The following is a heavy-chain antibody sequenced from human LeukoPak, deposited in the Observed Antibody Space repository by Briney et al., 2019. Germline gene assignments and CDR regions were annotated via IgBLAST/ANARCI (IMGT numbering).Heavy chain of an antibody. J-gene: IGHJ4*02. V-gene: IGHV1-2*02. CDR3: ATGMGEWPHDY. D-gene: IGHD3-16*01. Sequence: ASVKVSCKASGYTFTGYYIHWVRQAPGQGLEWMGWINPNSGVTKYAQKFQGRVTMTRDTSITTAYMELSRLRSDDTAVYHCATGMGEWPHDYWGQGTLVTVSS. CDR2: INPNSGVT. CDR1: GYTFTGYY.